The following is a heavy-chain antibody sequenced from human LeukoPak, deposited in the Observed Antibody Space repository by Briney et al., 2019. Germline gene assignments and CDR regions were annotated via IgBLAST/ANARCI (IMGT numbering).Heavy chain of an antibody. V-gene: IGHV3-9*01. J-gene: IGHJ4*02. Sequence: GGSLRLSCSASIFTFDDHAMHWVRQVPGKGLEWVAGITWNGAITGYVDSVKGRFTISRDNAKNSLYLQMDSLRAEDTAVYYCARALRQLTAWGQGTLVTVSS. CDR2: ITWNGAIT. D-gene: IGHD3-10*01. CDR1: IFTFDDHA. CDR3: ARALRQLTA.